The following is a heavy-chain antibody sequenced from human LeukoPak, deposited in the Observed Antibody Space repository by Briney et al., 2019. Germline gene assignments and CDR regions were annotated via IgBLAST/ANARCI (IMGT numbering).Heavy chain of an antibody. D-gene: IGHD7-27*01. Sequence: GGSLRLSCAASGFTFSKSDTNWVRQAPGKGLEWVSGVSWNGSRTHYADSVKGRFIISRDNSKDTLYLQMNSLRAEDTAVYYCAKGLTEDLGYWGQGTLVTVSS. J-gene: IGHJ4*02. V-gene: IGHV3-19*01. CDR2: VSWNGSRT. CDR1: GFTFSKSD. CDR3: AKGLTEDLGY.